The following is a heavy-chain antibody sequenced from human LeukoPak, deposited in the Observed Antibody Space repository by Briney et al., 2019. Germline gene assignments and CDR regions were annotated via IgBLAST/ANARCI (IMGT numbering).Heavy chain of an antibody. CDR1: GYTFTSYD. D-gene: IGHD3-3*01. CDR2: MNPNSGNT. Sequence: ASVKVSCKASGYTFTSYDINWVRQATGQGLEWMGWMNPNSGNTGYAQKFQGRVTITRNTSISTAYMELSSLRSEDTAVYYCARGKEWLSKNAFDIWGRGTMVTVSS. CDR3: ARGKEWLSKNAFDI. V-gene: IGHV1-8*03. J-gene: IGHJ3*02.